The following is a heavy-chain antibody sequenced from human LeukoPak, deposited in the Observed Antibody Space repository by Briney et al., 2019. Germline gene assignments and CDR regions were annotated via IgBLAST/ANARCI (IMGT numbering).Heavy chain of an antibody. CDR3: ARDRDYGDYEDPSFADY. D-gene: IGHD4-17*01. V-gene: IGHV3-48*04. J-gene: IGHJ4*02. CDR1: GFTFSSYS. CDR2: IATSGDTI. Sequence: PGGSLRLSCAASGFTFSSYSMNWVRQAPGKGLEWVSYIATSGDTIYYADSVKGRFTISRDNAKNSLYLQMHSLRAEDTAVYYCARDRDYGDYEDPSFADYWGQGTLVTVSS.